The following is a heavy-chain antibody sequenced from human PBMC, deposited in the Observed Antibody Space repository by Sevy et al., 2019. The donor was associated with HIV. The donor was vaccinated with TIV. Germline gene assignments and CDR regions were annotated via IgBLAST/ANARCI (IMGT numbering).Heavy chain of an antibody. D-gene: IGHD6-6*01. CDR2: IYYSGST. CDR3: ARYSSYSSSPGDWFDP. J-gene: IGHJ5*02. Sequence: SETLSLTCTVSGGSISSSSYYWGWIRQPTGKWREWIGSIYYSGSTYYNPSLKSRVTISVDTSKNQFSLKLSSVTAADTAVYYCARYSSYSSSPGDWFDPWGQGTLVTVSS. CDR1: GGSISSSSYY. V-gene: IGHV4-39*01.